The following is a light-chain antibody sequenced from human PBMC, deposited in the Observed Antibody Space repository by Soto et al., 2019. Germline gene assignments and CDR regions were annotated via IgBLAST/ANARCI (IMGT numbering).Light chain of an antibody. J-gene: IGLJ2*01. V-gene: IGLV1-44*01. Sequence: QSVLTQPPSASGTPGQRVSISCAGSDSNIGRNTVNWYQQRPRTAPKLLIYTNNHRPSGVPDRFSASKSGTSASLAISGLQSEDEADYYCAAWDDALVAHVVFGGGTKVTVL. CDR1: DSNIGRNT. CDR3: AAWDDALVAHVV. CDR2: TNN.